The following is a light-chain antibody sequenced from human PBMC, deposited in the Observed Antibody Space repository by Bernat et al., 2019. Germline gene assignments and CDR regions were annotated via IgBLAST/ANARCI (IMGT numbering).Light chain of an antibody. CDR3: GQYGDSPLT. V-gene: IGKV3-20*01. J-gene: IGKJ1*01. Sequence: DIVLTQSPGTLSLSPGERATLSCRASQRVSSSYLAWYQQKPGQAPRLLIYGASTRATGIPDRFSGSGSGTDFTLTINRLEPEDLAVYSCGQYGDSPLTFGQGTKLEIK. CDR1: QRVSSSY. CDR2: GAS.